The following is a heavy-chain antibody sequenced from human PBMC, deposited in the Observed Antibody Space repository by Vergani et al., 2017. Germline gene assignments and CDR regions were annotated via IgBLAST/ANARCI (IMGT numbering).Heavy chain of an antibody. CDR1: GFTFSSYA. CDR3: AKESHDFWSGYYVEWFDP. V-gene: IGHV3-23*01. Sequence: EVQLLESGGGLVQPGGSLRLSCAASGFTFSSYAMSWVRQAPGKGLGWVSAISGSGGSTYYADSVKGRFTISRDNSKNTLYLQMNSLRAEDTAVYYCAKESHDFWSGYYVEWFDPWGQGTLVTVSS. J-gene: IGHJ5*02. CDR2: ISGSGGST. D-gene: IGHD3-3*01.